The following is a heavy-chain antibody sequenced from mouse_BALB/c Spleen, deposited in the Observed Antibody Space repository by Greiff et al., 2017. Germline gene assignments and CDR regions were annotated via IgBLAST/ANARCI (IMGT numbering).Heavy chain of an antibody. J-gene: IGHJ4*01. CDR3: APLITTVEDMDD. Sequence: VQLQQSGAELVKPGASVKLSCTASGFNIKDTYMHWVQQRPEQGLEWIGRIDPANGNTKYDPKFQGKATITADTSSNTAYLQLSSLTSEDTAVYYCAPLITTVEDMDDWGQGTSVTVSS. D-gene: IGHD1-1*01. CDR2: IDPANGNT. V-gene: IGHV14-3*02. CDR1: GFNIKDTY.